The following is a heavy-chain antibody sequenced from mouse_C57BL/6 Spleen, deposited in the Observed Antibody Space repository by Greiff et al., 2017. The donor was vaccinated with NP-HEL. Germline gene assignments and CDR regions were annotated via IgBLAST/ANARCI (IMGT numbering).Heavy chain of an antibody. D-gene: IGHD1-1*01. J-gene: IGHJ3*01. Sequence: VQLQQSGAELVKPGASVKLSCKASGYTFTSYWMHWVKQRPGRGLEWIGRIDPNSGGTKYNEKFKSKATLTVDKPSSTAYMQLSSLTSEDSAVYYCARGTTVVERAWFAYWGQGTLVTVSA. CDR3: ARGTTVVERAWFAY. CDR2: IDPNSGGT. CDR1: GYTFTSYW. V-gene: IGHV1-72*01.